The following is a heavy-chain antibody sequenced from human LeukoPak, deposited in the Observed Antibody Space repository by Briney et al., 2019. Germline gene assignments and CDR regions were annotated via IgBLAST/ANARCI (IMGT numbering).Heavy chain of an antibody. Sequence: PSETLSLTCAVYGGSFSGYYWSWIRQPPGKGLEWIGEINHSGSTYYNPSLKSRVTISVDKSKNQFSLKLSSVTAADTAVYYCARNGDYSMDYWGQGTLVTVSS. CDR2: INHSGST. J-gene: IGHJ4*02. CDR1: GGSFSGYY. V-gene: IGHV4-34*01. D-gene: IGHD2-15*01. CDR3: ARNGDYSMDY.